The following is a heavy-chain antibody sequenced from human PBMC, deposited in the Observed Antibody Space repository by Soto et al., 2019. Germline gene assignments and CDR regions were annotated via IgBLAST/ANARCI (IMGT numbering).Heavy chain of an antibody. V-gene: IGHV4-30-4*01. D-gene: IGHD3-10*01. CDR2: IYYSGST. CDR3: ARVGGFGSGSYYNFDY. Sequence: SETLSLTCTVSGGSISSGDYYWSWIRQPPGKGLEWIGYIYYSGSTYYNPSLKSRVTISVDTSKNQFSLKLSSVTAADTAVYYCARVGGFGSGSYYNFDYWGQGTLVTVSS. J-gene: IGHJ4*02. CDR1: GGSISSGDYY.